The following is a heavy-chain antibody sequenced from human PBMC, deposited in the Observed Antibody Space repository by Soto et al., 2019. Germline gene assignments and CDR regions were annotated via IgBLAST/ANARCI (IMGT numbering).Heavy chain of an antibody. CDR2: ISAYNGNT. CDR1: GYTFTSYG. Sequence: QVQLVQSGAEVKKPGASVKVSCKASGYTFTSYGISLVRQSPGQGLEGMGWISAYNGNTNYAQKLQGRVTMTTDTSTSTDYMELRSLRYDDTAVYYCAIDRRGTTTGGNWFDPWGQGTLVTVSS. CDR3: AIDRRGTTTGGNWFDP. V-gene: IGHV1-18*04. J-gene: IGHJ5*02. D-gene: IGHD1-1*01.